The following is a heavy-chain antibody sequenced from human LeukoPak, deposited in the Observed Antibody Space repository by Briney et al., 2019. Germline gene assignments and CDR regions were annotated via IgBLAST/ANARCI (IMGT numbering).Heavy chain of an antibody. D-gene: IGHD4-17*01. CDR2: IYYSGST. CDR3: ASTVTTGWFDP. V-gene: IGHV4-59*01. J-gene: IGHJ5*02. Sequence: ASETLSLTCSVSGGSISSYYWSWIRQPPGKGLEWIGYIYYSGSTNYNPSLKSRVTISVDTSKNQFSLKLSSVTAADTAVYYCASTVTTGWFDPWGQGTLVTVSS. CDR1: GGSISSYY.